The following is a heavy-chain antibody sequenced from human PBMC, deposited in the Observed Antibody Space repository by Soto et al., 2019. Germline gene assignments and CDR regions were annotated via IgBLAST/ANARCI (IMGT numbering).Heavy chain of an antibody. Sequence: HPGGSLRLSCAASGFTVSSNYMSWVRQAPGKGLEWVSVIYSGGSTYYADSVKGRFTISRDNSKNTLYLQMNSLRAEDTAVYYCARVAQTTNYDILTGYPPGRYYYYMDVWGKGTTVTVSS. D-gene: IGHD3-9*01. V-gene: IGHV3-66*01. CDR2: IYSGGST. J-gene: IGHJ6*03. CDR3: ARVAQTTNYDILTGYPPGRYYYYMDV. CDR1: GFTVSSNY.